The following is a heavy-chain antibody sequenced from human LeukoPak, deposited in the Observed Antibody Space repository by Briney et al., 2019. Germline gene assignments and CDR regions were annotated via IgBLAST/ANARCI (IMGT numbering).Heavy chain of an antibody. CDR2: MNPKSGDA. D-gene: IGHD2-21*01. J-gene: IGHJ5*02. Sequence: ASVKVSCKASGYTFTTYAINWVRQPAGQGIERMGWMNPKSGDAGYADKFQGRVAITRDTSINTAYLELSALTSDDTAVYYCARGPFGNCGGGPCHFRDIDNWYDPWGQGTLVTVSS. CDR1: GYTFTTYA. V-gene: IGHV1-8*03. CDR3: ARGPFGNCGGGPCHFRDIDNWYDP.